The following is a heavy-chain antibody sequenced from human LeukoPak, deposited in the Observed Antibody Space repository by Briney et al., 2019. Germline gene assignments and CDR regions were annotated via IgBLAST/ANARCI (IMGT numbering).Heavy chain of an antibody. V-gene: IGHV4-4*07. D-gene: IGHD3-16*02. CDR2: IYTSGST. J-gene: IGHJ4*02. Sequence: PSETLSLTCTVSGGSISSYYWSWIRQPAGKGLEWIGRIYTSGSTNCNPSLKSRVTMSVDTSKNQFSLKLSSVTAANTAVYYCARASNDYDYVWGSYRSTYYFDYWGQGTLVTVSS. CDR1: GGSISSYY. CDR3: ARASNDYDYVWGSYRSTYYFDY.